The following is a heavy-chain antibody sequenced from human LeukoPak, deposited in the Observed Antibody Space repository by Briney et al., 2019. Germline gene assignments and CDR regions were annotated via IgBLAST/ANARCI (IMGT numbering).Heavy chain of an antibody. CDR1: GINFSGYS. Sequence: GGSLRLSCAASGINFSGYSMHWVRQAPGKGLEWVSYISGSSRTIYYADSVKGRFTISRDNAKNSLHLQINSLRDEDTAVYYCAIRGYYDATYAYDYHAMDVWGQGTAVTVSS. CDR3: AIRGYYDATYAYDYHAMDV. J-gene: IGHJ6*02. V-gene: IGHV3-48*02. CDR2: ISGSSRTI. D-gene: IGHD4/OR15-4a*01.